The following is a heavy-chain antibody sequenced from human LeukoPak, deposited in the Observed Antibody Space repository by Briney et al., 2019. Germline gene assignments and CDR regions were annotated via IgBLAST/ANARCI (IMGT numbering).Heavy chain of an antibody. CDR3: AKSYQLWTYYYYYGMGV. D-gene: IGHD5-18*01. V-gene: IGHV3-30*18. J-gene: IGHJ6*02. Sequence: GRSLRLSCAASGFTFSSYGMHWVRQAPGKGLEWVAVISYDGSNKYYADSVKGRFTISRDNSKTTLYLQMNSLRAEDTAVYYCAKSYQLWTYYYYYGMGVWGQGTTVTVSS. CDR2: ISYDGSNK. CDR1: GFTFSSYG.